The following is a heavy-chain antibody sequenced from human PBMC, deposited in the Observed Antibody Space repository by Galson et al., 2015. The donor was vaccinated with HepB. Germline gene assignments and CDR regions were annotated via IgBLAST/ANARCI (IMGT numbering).Heavy chain of an antibody. Sequence: SVKVSCKASGDMFSSHYIHWVRQAPGQGLEWMGIINPSGRSTSYAQKFQGRVTMTRDTSTSTVYMELSSLRSEDSAVYYCASSGDCSGGSCYLLQNWFDPWGRGTLVTVSS. V-gene: IGHV1-46*01. CDR2: INPSGRST. J-gene: IGHJ5*02. CDR1: GDMFSSHY. D-gene: IGHD2-15*01. CDR3: ASSGDCSGGSCYLLQNWFDP.